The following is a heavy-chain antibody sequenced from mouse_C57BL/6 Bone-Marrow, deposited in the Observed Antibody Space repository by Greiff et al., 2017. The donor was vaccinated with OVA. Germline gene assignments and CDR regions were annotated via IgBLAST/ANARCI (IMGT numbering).Heavy chain of an antibody. D-gene: IGHD1-1*01. CDR3: ARCSSSYWYFDV. Sequence: EVQGVESGGGLVKPGGSLKLSCAASGFTFSSYAMSWVRQTPEKRLEWVATISDGGSYTYYPDNVKGRFTISRDNAKNNLYLQMSHLKSEDTAMDYCARCSSSYWYFDVWGTGTTVTVSS. J-gene: IGHJ1*03. V-gene: IGHV5-4*01. CDR2: ISDGGSYT. CDR1: GFTFSSYA.